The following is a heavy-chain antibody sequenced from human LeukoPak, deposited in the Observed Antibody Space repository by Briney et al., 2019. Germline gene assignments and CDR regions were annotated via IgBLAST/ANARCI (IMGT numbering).Heavy chain of an antibody. Sequence: EASVKVSCKASRHTFTSYDINWVRQATGQGLEWMGWMNPNSGNTGYAQKFQGRVTMTRNTSISTAYMELSSLRSEDTAVYYCARKNYGSNRWFDPWGQGTLVTVSS. D-gene: IGHD4/OR15-4a*01. J-gene: IGHJ5*02. V-gene: IGHV1-8*01. CDR1: RHTFTSYD. CDR2: MNPNSGNT. CDR3: ARKNYGSNRWFDP.